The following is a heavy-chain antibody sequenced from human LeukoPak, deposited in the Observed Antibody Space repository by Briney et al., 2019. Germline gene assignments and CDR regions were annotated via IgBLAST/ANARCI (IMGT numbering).Heavy chain of an antibody. CDR3: ARADDYVWGSYRYRALEF. CDR2: INHSGST. CDR1: GGSFSGYY. Sequence: SETLSLTCAVYGGSFSGYYWSWIRQSPGKGLKWIGEINHSGSTNYNPSLKSRVTISVDTSKNQFSLKLSSVTAADTAVYYCARADDYVWGSYRYRALEFWGQGTLVTVSS. J-gene: IGHJ4*02. V-gene: IGHV4-34*01. D-gene: IGHD3-16*02.